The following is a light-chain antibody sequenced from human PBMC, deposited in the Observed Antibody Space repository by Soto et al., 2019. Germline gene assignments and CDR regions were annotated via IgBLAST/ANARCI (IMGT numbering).Light chain of an antibody. CDR2: AAS. CDR3: LQDYNYPLT. V-gene: IGKV1-6*01. J-gene: IGKJ4*01. Sequence: AIQMTQSPSSLSASVGDRVTITCRANLDIRNDLGWYQQKPGKAPKLLIYAASSLQSGVPSRFSGSGSGTDFTLTISSLQPEDFSTYYCLQDYNYPLTFGGGTKVEIK. CDR1: LDIRND.